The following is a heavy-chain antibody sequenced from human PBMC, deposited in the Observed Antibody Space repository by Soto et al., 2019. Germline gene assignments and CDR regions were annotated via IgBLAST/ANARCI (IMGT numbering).Heavy chain of an antibody. CDR3: AKDLEAYCGGDCSSSSWASFDL. Sequence: QVQLVESGGGVVQPGRSLRLSCAASGFTFSSYGMHWVRQAPGKGLEWVAVISYDGSNKYYADSVKGRFTISRDNSKNTLYLQMNSLRAEDTAVYYCAKDLEAYCGGDCSSSSWASFDLWGRGTLVTVSS. D-gene: IGHD2-21*02. CDR2: ISYDGSNK. CDR1: GFTFSSYG. V-gene: IGHV3-30*18. J-gene: IGHJ2*01.